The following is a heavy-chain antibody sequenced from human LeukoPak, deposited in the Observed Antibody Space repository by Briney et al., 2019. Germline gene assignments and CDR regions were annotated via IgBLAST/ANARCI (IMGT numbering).Heavy chain of an antibody. CDR3: ARDPRGPTGYDSSGRDSFDY. Sequence: PGGSLRLSCAASGFTFSAYTMNWVRQAPGKGLEWVAVISYDGSNKYYADSGKGRFTISRDNSKNTLYLQLSSLRGEDTAVYYCARDPRGPTGYDSSGRDSFDYWGQGTLVTVSS. D-gene: IGHD3-22*01. V-gene: IGHV3-30*04. CDR1: GFTFSAYT. CDR2: ISYDGSNK. J-gene: IGHJ4*02.